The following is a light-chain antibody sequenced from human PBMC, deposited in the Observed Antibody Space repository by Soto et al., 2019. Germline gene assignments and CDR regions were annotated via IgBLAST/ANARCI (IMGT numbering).Light chain of an antibody. J-gene: IGKJ5*01. CDR1: QSISSY. V-gene: IGKV1-39*01. CDR2: AAS. Sequence: IQMTQSPSSLSASVGDIVTITXRTSQSISSYLNWYQQKPGEAPKXXLDAASSLQGVGPSKFSGSGSGTDFTLTISSLQPEDFATYYCQQSHRTPITFGQGTRLEIK. CDR3: QQSHRTPIT.